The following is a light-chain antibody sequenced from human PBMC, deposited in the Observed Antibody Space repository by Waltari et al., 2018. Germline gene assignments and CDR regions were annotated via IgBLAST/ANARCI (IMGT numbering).Light chain of an antibody. CDR2: KAS. V-gene: IGKV1-5*03. Sequence: DIQMTQSPSTLSASVGDRVTITCRASQSISGWLAWYQQKPGTVPRLLIYKASILESGVPPRFSGSGFGREFSLTISSLQPDDFATYYCQQYDTYQSFGQGTKVEIK. CDR3: QQYDTYQS. J-gene: IGKJ2*01. CDR1: QSISGW.